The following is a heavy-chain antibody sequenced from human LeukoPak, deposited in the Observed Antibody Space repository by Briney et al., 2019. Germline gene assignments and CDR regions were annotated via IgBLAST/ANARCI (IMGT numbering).Heavy chain of an antibody. V-gene: IGHV4-34*01. J-gene: IGHJ6*03. Sequence: PGGSLRLPCAASGFTVSSNYMSWIRQPPGKGLEWIGEINHSGSTNYNPSLKSRVTISVDTSKNQFSLKLSSVTAADTAVYYCARGTVAGTVRRYYYYYMDVWGKGTTVTVSS. CDR1: GFTVSSNY. CDR3: ARGTVAGTVRRYYYYYMDV. CDR2: INHSGST. D-gene: IGHD6-19*01.